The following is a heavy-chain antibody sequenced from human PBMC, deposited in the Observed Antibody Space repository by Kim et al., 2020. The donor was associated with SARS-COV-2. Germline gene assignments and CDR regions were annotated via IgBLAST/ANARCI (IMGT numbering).Heavy chain of an antibody. Sequence: GGSLRLSCAASGFTVSSNYMSWVRQAPGKGLEWVSVIYSGGSTYYADSVKGRFTISRDNSKNTLYLQMNSLRAEDTAVYYCARNGHYDFWSGYPSPDAFDLWGQGTMVTVSS. V-gene: IGHV3-53*01. D-gene: IGHD3-3*01. CDR2: IYSGGST. CDR3: ARNGHYDFWSGYPSPDAFDL. J-gene: IGHJ3*01. CDR1: GFTVSSNY.